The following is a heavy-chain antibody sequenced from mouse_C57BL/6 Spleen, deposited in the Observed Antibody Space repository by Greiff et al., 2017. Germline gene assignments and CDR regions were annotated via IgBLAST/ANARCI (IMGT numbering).Heavy chain of an antibody. V-gene: IGHV14-4*01. J-gene: IGHJ4*01. CDR1: GFNIKDDY. D-gene: IGHD1-1*01. CDR3: TTRNYDYGYY. CDR2: IDPENGDT. Sequence: VQLKESGAELVRPGASVKLSCTASGFNIKDDYMHWVKQRPEQGLEWIGWIDPENGDTEYASKFQGKATITAETSSNTAYLQLSSLTSEDTAVYYCTTRNYDYGYYWGQGTSVTVSS.